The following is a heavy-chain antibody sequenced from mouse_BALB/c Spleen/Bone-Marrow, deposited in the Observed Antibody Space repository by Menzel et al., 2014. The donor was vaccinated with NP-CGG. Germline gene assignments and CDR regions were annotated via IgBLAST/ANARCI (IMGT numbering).Heavy chain of an antibody. V-gene: IGHV1-63*01. Sequence: VQLQQSGTELVRPGTSVKISCKASGYAFTNYWLGWVKQRPGHGLEWIGDIYPGSGNTYYNEKFKGKVTLTADKSSSTAYMQLSCLTSEDSAVYFCTRRRSLDYWGQGTTLTVSS. CDR1: GYAFTNYW. J-gene: IGHJ2*01. CDR3: TRRRSLDY. CDR2: IYPGSGNT.